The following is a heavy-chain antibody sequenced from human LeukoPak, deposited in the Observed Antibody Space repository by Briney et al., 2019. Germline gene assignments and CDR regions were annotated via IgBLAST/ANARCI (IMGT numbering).Heavy chain of an antibody. CDR1: GGSISSSNW. Sequence: PSETLSLTCAVSGGSISSSNWWSWVRQPPGKGLEWIGEIYHSGSTNYNPSLKSRVTISVDKSKNQFSLKLSSVTAADTAVYYCARRVYYDILTGYYYPFDYWGQGTLVTVSS. CDR3: ARRVYYDILTGYYYPFDY. V-gene: IGHV4-4*02. J-gene: IGHJ4*02. D-gene: IGHD3-9*01. CDR2: IYHSGST.